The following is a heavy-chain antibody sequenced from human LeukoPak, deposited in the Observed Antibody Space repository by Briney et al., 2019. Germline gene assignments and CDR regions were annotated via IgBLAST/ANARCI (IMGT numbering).Heavy chain of an antibody. CDR3: ARVAGNCGGDCYRLVY. V-gene: IGHV1-2*02. D-gene: IGHD2-21*01. Sequence: GASVKVSCKASGYTFTGYYMHWVRQAPGQGLEWMGWINPNSGGTNYAQKFQGRVTMTRDTSISTAYMELSRLRSDDTAVYYCARVAGNCGGDCYRLVYWGQGTLVTVSS. J-gene: IGHJ4*02. CDR1: GYTFTGYY. CDR2: INPNSGGT.